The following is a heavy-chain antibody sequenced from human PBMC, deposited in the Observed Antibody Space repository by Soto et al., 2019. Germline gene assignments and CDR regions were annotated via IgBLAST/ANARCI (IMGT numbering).Heavy chain of an antibody. V-gene: IGHV4-34*01. CDR1: GGSFSGYY. Sequence: SETLSLTCAVYGGSFSGYYWSWIRQPPGKGLEWIGEINHSGSTNYNPSLKSRVTISVDTSKNQFSLKLSSVTAADTAVYYCARGLGYCSSTSCKRFDPWGQGTLVTVSS. J-gene: IGHJ5*02. CDR3: ARGLGYCSSTSCKRFDP. D-gene: IGHD2-2*01. CDR2: INHSGST.